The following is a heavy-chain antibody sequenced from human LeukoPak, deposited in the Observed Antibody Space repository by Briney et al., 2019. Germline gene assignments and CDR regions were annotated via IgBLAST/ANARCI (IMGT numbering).Heavy chain of an antibody. Sequence: ASVKVSCKASGYTFTNSDINWVRQATGQGLERMGWMNPNNDNTSYAQKFQGRVTMTRDTSTSTVYMELSSLRSEDTAVYYCARDRGSGRFNWFDPWGQGTLVTVSS. D-gene: IGHD1-26*01. CDR3: ARDRGSGRFNWFDP. CDR1: GYTFTNSD. CDR2: MNPNNDNT. V-gene: IGHV1-8*02. J-gene: IGHJ5*02.